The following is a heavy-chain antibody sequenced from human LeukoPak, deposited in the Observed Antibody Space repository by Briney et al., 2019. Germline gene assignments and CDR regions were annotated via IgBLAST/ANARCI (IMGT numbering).Heavy chain of an antibody. CDR1: GYTFTGYY. CDR3: ARDRRVYYDSSGYSWWSFDY. D-gene: IGHD3-22*01. J-gene: IGHJ4*02. Sequence: ASVKVSCKASGYTFTGYYMHWVRQAPGQGLEGMGWINPNSGGTNYAQKFQGRVTMTRDTSISTAYMELSRLRSDDTAVYYCARDRRVYYDSSGYSWWSFDYWGQGTLVTVSS. CDR2: INPNSGGT. V-gene: IGHV1-2*02.